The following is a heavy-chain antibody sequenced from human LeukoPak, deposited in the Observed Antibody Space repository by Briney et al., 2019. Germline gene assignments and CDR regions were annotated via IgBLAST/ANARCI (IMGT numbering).Heavy chain of an antibody. J-gene: IGHJ4*02. V-gene: IGHV3-43D*03. D-gene: IGHD2-2*01. CDR1: GFTFDDYA. CDR2: ISWDGGST. Sequence: PGGSLRLSCAASGFTFDDYAMHWVRQAPGKGLEWVSLISWDGGSTYYADSVKGRFTISRDNSKDSLYLQMNSLRAEDTALYYCAKAGYCSSTTCYFDYWGQGTLVTASS. CDR3: AKAGYCSSTTCYFDY.